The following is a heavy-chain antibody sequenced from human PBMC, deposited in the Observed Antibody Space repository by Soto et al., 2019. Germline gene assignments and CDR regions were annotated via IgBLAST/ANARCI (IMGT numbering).Heavy chain of an antibody. Sequence: NPSETLSLTCSVSGGSISGSYWSWIRQSPGKGLEWLGYVYYTGSTNYSPSLRSRVSISVDTSKNEFSLRLSSVTAADTAVYFCARPVAVPGVNIDYWGQGTHVTVSS. CDR3: ARPVAVPGVNIDY. J-gene: IGHJ4*02. V-gene: IGHV4-59*01. D-gene: IGHD6-19*01. CDR2: VYYTGST. CDR1: GGSISGSY.